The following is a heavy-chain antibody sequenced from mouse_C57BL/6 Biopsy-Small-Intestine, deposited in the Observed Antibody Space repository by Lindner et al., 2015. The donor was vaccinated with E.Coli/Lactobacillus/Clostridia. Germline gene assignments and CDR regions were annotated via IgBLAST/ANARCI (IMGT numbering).Heavy chain of an antibody. V-gene: IGHV10-1*01. CDR3: VRQGLLLRGYAMDY. J-gene: IGHJ4*01. CDR1: GFSFNTYA. Sequence: VQLQESGGGLVQPKGSLKLSCAASGFSFNTYAMNWVRQAPGKGLEWVARIRSKSNNYATYYADSVKDRFTISRDDSESMLYLQMNNLKTEDTAMYYCVRQGLLLRGYAMDYWGQGTSVTVSS. CDR2: IRSKSNNYAT. D-gene: IGHD1-1*01.